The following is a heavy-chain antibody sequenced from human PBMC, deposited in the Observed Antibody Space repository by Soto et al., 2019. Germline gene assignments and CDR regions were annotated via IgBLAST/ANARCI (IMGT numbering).Heavy chain of an antibody. J-gene: IGHJ4*02. D-gene: IGHD7-27*01. Sequence: EVQLVESGGGLVKPGGSLRLSCAASGFTFSSYSMNWVRQAPGKGLEWVSSISSSSSYIYYADSVKGRFTISSDNAKNSLYLHMNSLSAEDTAVYYYATVPVLTPRHYWGQVTLVTVSS. CDR2: ISSSSSYI. CDR1: GFTFSSYS. CDR3: ATVPVLTPRHY. V-gene: IGHV3-21*01.